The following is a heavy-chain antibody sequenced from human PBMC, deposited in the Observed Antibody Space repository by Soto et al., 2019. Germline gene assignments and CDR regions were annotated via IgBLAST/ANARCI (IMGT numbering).Heavy chain of an antibody. V-gene: IGHV2-5*01. J-gene: IGHJ4*02. Sequence: QITLKESGPTLMKPTEPLTLSCSFSGFSRSTCVVCVGWFLQPHGKALAWLTLIYGHDDKRDRPSLTTRLTITNDPSKNQVVITMTNMEPVDTATYYCAHRDTTGYYPISFDFWSQVTLVTVAA. D-gene: IGHD3-22*01. CDR1: GFSRSTCVVC. CDR2: IYGHDDK. CDR3: AHRDTTGYYPISFDF.